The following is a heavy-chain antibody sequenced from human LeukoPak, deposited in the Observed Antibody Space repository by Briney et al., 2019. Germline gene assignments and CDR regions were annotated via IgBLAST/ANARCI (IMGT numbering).Heavy chain of an antibody. CDR2: IYYSRST. V-gene: IGHV4-31*03. CDR3: PRTGRVATIYWYFDL. D-gene: IGHD5-12*01. CDR1: CGSIRSGGYY. Sequence: TLSITCSVSCGSIRSGGYYWSSLRQHPGKGLEWIGYIYYSRSTYYIPSLQSRVTISVDTSKNQFSLKLSSVTAADTAVYYCPRTGRVATIYWYFDLWGRGTLVTVSS. J-gene: IGHJ2*01.